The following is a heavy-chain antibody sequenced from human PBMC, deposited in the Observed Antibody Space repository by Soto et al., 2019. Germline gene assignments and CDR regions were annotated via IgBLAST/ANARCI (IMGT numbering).Heavy chain of an antibody. J-gene: IGHJ4*02. CDR3: ARAGFDWNYGSYFDY. CDR1: GFTFSSYS. V-gene: IGHV3-48*01. Sequence: GGSLRLSCAASGFTFSSYSMNWVRQAPGKGLEWVSYISSSSTIYYADSVKGRFTISRDNAKNSLYLQMNSLRAEDTAVYYCARAGFDWNYGSYFDYWGQGTLVTVSS. CDR2: ISSSSTI. D-gene: IGHD1-7*01.